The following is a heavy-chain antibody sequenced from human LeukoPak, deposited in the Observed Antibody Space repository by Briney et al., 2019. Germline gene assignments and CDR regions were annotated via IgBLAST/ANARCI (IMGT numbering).Heavy chain of an antibody. CDR3: ARDNYYGSGSYSNYYYYGMDV. Sequence: SETLSPTCTVSGGSISSYYWSWIRQPAGKGLEWIGRIYTSGSTNYNPSLKSRVTMSVDTSKNQFSLKLSSVTAADTAVYYCARDNYYGSGSYSNYYYYGMDVWGQGTTVTVSS. J-gene: IGHJ6*02. CDR1: GGSISSYY. D-gene: IGHD3-10*01. CDR2: IYTSGST. V-gene: IGHV4-4*07.